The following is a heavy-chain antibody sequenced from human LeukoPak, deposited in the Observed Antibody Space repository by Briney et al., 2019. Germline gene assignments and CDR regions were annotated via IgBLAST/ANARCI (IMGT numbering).Heavy chain of an antibody. J-gene: IGHJ5*02. CDR3: ARDHGIAAGFDP. CDR1: GFTFSSYE. D-gene: IGHD6-13*01. CDR2: ISSSGSTI. Sequence: GGSLRLSCAASGFTFSSYEMNWVRQAPGKGLEWVSYISSSGSTIYYADSVKGRFTISRDNAKKSLYLQMNSLRAEDTAVYYCARDHGIAAGFDPWGQGILVTVSS. V-gene: IGHV3-48*03.